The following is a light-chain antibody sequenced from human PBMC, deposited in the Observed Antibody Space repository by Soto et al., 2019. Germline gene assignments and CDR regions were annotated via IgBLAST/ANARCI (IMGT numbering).Light chain of an antibody. CDR3: AAWDGSRKV. CDR1: SSNIGSNY. J-gene: IGLJ1*01. V-gene: IGLV1-47*01. Sequence: QSVLTQPTSASGTPGQRVTISCSGSSSNIGSNYVYWYQQLPGTAPKLLIFRNNQRPSGVPDRFSGSKSGTSASLAISGRRSEDEADYYCAAWDGSRKVFGTGTKLTVL. CDR2: RNN.